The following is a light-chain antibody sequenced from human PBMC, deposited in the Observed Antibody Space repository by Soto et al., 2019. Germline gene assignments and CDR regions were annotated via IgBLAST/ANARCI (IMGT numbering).Light chain of an antibody. J-gene: IGKJ1*01. CDR1: QSLSGW. V-gene: IGKV1-5*01. CDR2: DAS. Sequence: DIQMTQSPATLSASVVDIVTITCRASQSLSGWLAWYQQKPGKAPKLLIYDASSLESGVPSRFSGSGSGTEFDLTISSLQPDDFATYYCQQYNSYPWTFGQGTKVEIK. CDR3: QQYNSYPWT.